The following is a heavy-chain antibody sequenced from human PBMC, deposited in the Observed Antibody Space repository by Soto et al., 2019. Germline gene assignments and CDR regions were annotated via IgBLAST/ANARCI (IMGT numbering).Heavy chain of an antibody. J-gene: IGHJ6*03. CDR1: GFTFGDYA. CDR2: IRSKAYGGTT. D-gene: IGHD2-15*01. V-gene: IGHV3-49*03. CDR3: TRDQFSCSGGSCWTLGYYYYMDV. Sequence: GGFLRLSCTASGFTFGDYAMSWFRQAPGKGLEWVGFIRSKAYGGTTEYAASVKGRFTISRDDSKSIAYLQMNSLKTEDTAVYYCTRDQFSCSGGSCWTLGYYYYMDVWGKGTTVTVSS.